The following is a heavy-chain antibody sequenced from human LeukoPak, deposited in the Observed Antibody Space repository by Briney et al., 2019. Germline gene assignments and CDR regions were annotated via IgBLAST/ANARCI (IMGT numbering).Heavy chain of an antibody. CDR3: ARDRGGLIDTGTLIH. CDR2: IYYSGST. V-gene: IGHV4-59*01. D-gene: IGHD2-21*01. CDR1: GGSFSSYY. Sequence: SETLSLTCTVSGGSFSSYYWSWIRQPPGKGLEWIGYIYYSGSTNYNPSLKSRVTISLDTSKNQFSLELSSVTAADTAVYYCARDRGGLIDTGTLIHWGLGTLVTVSS. J-gene: IGHJ4*02.